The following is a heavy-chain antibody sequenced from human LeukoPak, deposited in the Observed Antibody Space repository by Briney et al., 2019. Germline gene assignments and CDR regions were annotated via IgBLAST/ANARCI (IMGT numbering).Heavy chain of an antibody. D-gene: IGHD4-17*01. CDR3: ARDHGDFVGVRLGFDS. Sequence: ASVKVSYKASGYTFTNYGISWVRQAPGQGLEWVGRISGYNGNTDYAQKVEDRVTVTADTSTAYLELRSLTSDDTAVYYCARDHGDFVGVRLGFDSWGQGTLVTVSS. CDR2: ISGYNGNT. J-gene: IGHJ4*02. CDR1: GYTFTNYG. V-gene: IGHV1-18*01.